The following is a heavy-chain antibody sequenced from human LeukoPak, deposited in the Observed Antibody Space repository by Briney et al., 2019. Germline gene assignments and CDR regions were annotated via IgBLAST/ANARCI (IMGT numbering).Heavy chain of an antibody. D-gene: IGHD2-2*01. Sequence: SETLSLTCAVYGGSFSGYYWSWIRQPPGKGLEWIGEINHSGSTNYNPSLKSRVTISVDTSKNQFSLKLSSVTAADTAVYYCASQLTHRSSTSCYSDYWGQGTLVTVSS. J-gene: IGHJ4*02. CDR2: INHSGST. CDR3: ASQLTHRSSTSCYSDY. V-gene: IGHV4-34*01. CDR1: GGSFSGYY.